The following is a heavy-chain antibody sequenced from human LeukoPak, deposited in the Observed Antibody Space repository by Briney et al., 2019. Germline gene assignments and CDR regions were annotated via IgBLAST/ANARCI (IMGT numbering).Heavy chain of an antibody. Sequence: PSETLSLTCTVSGGSFSGYYWTWVRQAPGKGRKWIGEINESGTTNYNASLNNRVTISVDPSKSEFSLKMTSLTAADTAVFYCARALMTLVRGVPRTTWFDPWGQGTLVTVSS. V-gene: IGHV4-34*01. CDR1: GGSFSGYY. J-gene: IGHJ5*02. CDR2: INESGTT. D-gene: IGHD3-10*01. CDR3: ARALMTLVRGVPRTTWFDP.